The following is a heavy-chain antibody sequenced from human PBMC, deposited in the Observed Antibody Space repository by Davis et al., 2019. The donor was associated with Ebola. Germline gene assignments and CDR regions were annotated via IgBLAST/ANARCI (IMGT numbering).Heavy chain of an antibody. CDR2: IRQDGSEK. D-gene: IGHD3-16*01. Sequence: PGGSLRLSCAASGFSFSSHWMSWVRQAPGKVLEWVANIRQDGSEKHYVDSVKGRFTISRDNAKNSLYLQMNSLRAEDTAVYYCAREAVWRFDPWGQGTLVTVSS. CDR1: GFSFSSHW. J-gene: IGHJ5*02. V-gene: IGHV3-7*03. CDR3: AREAVWRFDP.